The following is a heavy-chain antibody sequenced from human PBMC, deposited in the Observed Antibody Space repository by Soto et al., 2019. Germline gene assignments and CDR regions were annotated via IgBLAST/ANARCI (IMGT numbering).Heavy chain of an antibody. V-gene: IGHV1-8*01. CDR3: ARGYCTNGVCFFDY. J-gene: IGHJ4*02. D-gene: IGHD2-8*01. CDR1: GCTFTSYD. CDR2: MNPNSGNT. Sequence: ASVKVSCKASGCTFTSYDINWVRQATGQGLEWMGWMNPNSGNTGYAQKFQGRVTMTRNTSISTAYMELSSLRSEDTAVYYCARGYCTNGVCFFDYWGQGTLVTVSS.